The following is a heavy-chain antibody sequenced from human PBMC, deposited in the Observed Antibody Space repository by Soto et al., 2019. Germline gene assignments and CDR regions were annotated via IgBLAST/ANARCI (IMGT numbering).Heavy chain of an antibody. D-gene: IGHD3-3*01. CDR2: ISYDGSNK. Sequence: QVQLVESGGGVVQPGRSLRLSCAASGFTFSNYGMHWVRQAPGKGLEWVAVISYDGSNKYYIDSVKGRFLISRDNSKNTIYLQVNSLRAEDTAVYYCANLMGGRYDFWGRFSNSGYSMDVWGQGTTVTVSS. J-gene: IGHJ6*02. CDR1: GFTFSNYG. CDR3: ANLMGGRYDFWGRFSNSGYSMDV. V-gene: IGHV3-30*18.